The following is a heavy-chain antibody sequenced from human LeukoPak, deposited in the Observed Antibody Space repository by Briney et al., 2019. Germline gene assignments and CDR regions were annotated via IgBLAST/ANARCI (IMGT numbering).Heavy chain of an antibody. CDR1: GFTLSSYS. CDR3: ARDPRGYSGYDVPLDY. Sequence: GGSLRLSCAASGFTLSSYSMNWVRQAPGKGLEWVSSISSSSSYIYYADSVKGRFTISRDNAKNSLYLQMNSLRAEDTAVYYCARDPRGYSGYDVPLDYWGQGILVTVSS. D-gene: IGHD5-12*01. J-gene: IGHJ4*02. V-gene: IGHV3-21*01. CDR2: ISSSSSYI.